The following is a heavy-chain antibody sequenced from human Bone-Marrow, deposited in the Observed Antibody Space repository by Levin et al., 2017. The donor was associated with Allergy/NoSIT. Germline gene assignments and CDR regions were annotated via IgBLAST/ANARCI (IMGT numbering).Heavy chain of an antibody. CDR1: GYTFTDYY. D-gene: IGHD3-22*01. V-gene: IGHV1-2*04. Sequence: ASVKVSCKTSGYTFTDYYMHWVRQAPGRGLEWMGWMNPNTGGVHYAQKFQGWITMTRDTSITTAYMELNGLTSDDTAFYYCARAEFSTAKEYYYYSSGANFDFWGQGTLVTVSS. J-gene: IGHJ4*02. CDR3: ARAEFSTAKEYYYYSSGANFDF. CDR2: MNPNTGGV.